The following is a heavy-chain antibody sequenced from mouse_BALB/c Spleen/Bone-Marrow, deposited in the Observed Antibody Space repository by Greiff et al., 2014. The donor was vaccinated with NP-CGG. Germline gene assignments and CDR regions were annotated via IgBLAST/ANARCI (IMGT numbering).Heavy chain of an antibody. Sequence: EVKVVESGPELVKPGASVKIPCKASGYTFTDYNMDWVKQSHGKSLEWIGDINPNNGGTIYNQKFKGKATLTVDKSSSTACMELRSLTSEDTAVYYCAREGFGAWFAYWGQGTLVTVSA. D-gene: IGHD3-1*01. V-gene: IGHV1-18*01. CDR1: GYTFTDYN. CDR3: AREGFGAWFAY. CDR2: INPNNGGT. J-gene: IGHJ3*01.